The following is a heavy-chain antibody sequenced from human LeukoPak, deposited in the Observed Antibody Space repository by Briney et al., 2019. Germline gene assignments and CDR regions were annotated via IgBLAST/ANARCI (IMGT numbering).Heavy chain of an antibody. CDR3: ASLGGVGAPDY. D-gene: IGHD1-26*01. Sequence: SETLSLTCGVYGGSLSFYYWSWIRQSPGKGLEWIAEISQNGDSNYNPSLKSRVTISLDTSKNQLSLKLNSVTAADTAVYYCASLGGVGAPDYWGQGTLVTVSS. CDR1: GGSLSFYY. J-gene: IGHJ4*02. V-gene: IGHV4-34*01. CDR2: ISQNGDS.